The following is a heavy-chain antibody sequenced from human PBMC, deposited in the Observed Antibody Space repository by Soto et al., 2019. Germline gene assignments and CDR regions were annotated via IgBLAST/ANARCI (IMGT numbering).Heavy chain of an antibody. V-gene: IGHV4-31*03. D-gene: IGHD2-15*01. CDR3: ATAVYCSGGSCYRDYYYMDV. Sequence: QVQLQESGPGLVKPSQTLSLTCTVSGGSISSGGYYWSWIRQHPGKGLEWIGYIYYSGSTYYNPFLKRRVTISRDASKNQFSLKQSSVTAADTAVYYCATAVYCSGGSCYRDYYYMDVWGKGTTVTVSS. CDR1: GGSISSGGYY. CDR2: IYYSGST. J-gene: IGHJ6*03.